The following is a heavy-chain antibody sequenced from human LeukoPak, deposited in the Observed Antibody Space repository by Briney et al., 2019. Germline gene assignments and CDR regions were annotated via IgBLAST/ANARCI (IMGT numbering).Heavy chain of an antibody. V-gene: IGHV3-30-3*01. CDR2: ISYDGSNK. J-gene: IGHJ4*02. Sequence: GGSLRLSCAASGFTLSSHAMHWVRQTPGKGLEWVAVISYDGSNKYHADSVKGRFTISRDNSKNTLYLQMNSLRAEDTAVYYCARDRRDYDFWSGSIDYWGQGTLVTVSS. D-gene: IGHD3-3*01. CDR3: ARDRRDYDFWSGSIDY. CDR1: GFTLSSHA.